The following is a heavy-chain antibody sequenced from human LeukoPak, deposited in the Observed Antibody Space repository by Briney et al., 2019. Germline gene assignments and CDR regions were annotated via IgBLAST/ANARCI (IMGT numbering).Heavy chain of an antibody. J-gene: IGHJ4*02. Sequence: VSGPTLVNPTQTLTLTCTFSGFSLSTSGMCVSWIRQPPGKALEWLARIDWDDDKYYSTSLKTRLTISKDTSKNQVVLTMTNMDPVDTATYYCARTTDCSGGSCQFDYWGQGTLVTVSS. V-gene: IGHV2-70*11. D-gene: IGHD2-15*01. CDR2: IDWDDDK. CDR1: GFSLSTSGMC. CDR3: ARTTDCSGGSCQFDY.